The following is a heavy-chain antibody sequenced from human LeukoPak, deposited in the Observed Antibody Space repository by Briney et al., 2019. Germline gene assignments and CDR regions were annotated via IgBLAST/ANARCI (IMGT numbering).Heavy chain of an antibody. V-gene: IGHV3-7*01. CDR3: ASGRQLGY. J-gene: IGHJ4*02. CDR1: GFTFSSYW. Sequence: GGSLRLSCAAPGFTFSSYWMSWVRQAPGKGLEWVANIKQDGSEKYYVDSVKGRFTISRDNAKNSLYLQMNSLRAEDTALYYCASGRQLGYWGQGTLVTVSS. D-gene: IGHD3-16*01. CDR2: IKQDGSEK.